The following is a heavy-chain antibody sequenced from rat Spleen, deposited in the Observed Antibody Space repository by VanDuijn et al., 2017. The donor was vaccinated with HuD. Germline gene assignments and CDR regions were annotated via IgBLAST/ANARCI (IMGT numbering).Heavy chain of an antibody. Sequence: EVQLVESGGGLVQPGRSLKLSCTASRFTLSDYYMAWVRQAPKKGLEWVASISYEGSSTYYGDSVKGRFTISRDNAKSTLSLQMDSLRSEDTATYYCARRHYGYTDYFDYWGQGVMVTVSS. D-gene: IGHD1-9*01. CDR2: ISYEGSST. CDR1: RFTLSDYY. V-gene: IGHV5-22*01. J-gene: IGHJ2*01. CDR3: ARRHYGYTDYFDY.